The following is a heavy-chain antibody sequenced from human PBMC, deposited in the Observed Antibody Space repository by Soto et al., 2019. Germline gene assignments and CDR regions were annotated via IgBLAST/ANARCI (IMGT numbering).Heavy chain of an antibody. Sequence: GASVKVSCKASGYTITYRYLHWVRQAQGQALEWMGWITPFNGNTNYAQKFQDRVTITRDRSMSTAYMELSSLRSEDTAMYYCASGPEVVPAAQGSFWFDPWGQGTLVTVSS. D-gene: IGHD2-2*01. CDR1: GYTITYRY. CDR2: ITPFNGNT. CDR3: ASGPEVVPAAQGSFWFDP. V-gene: IGHV1-45*02. J-gene: IGHJ5*02.